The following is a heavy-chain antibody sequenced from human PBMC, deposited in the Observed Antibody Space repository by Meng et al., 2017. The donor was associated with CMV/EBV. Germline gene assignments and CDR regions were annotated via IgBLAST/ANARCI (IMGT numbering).Heavy chain of an antibody. CDR2: ISGSGGST. J-gene: IGHJ6*02. CDR1: GLTFGSYA. V-gene: IGHV3-23*01. Sequence: GESLKISCAASGLTFGSYAMSWVRQAPGKGLEWVSAISGSGGSTYYADSVKGRFTISRDNSKNTLYLQMNSLRAEDTAVYYCAKLPYDFWSGYYSGYYYYGMDVWGQGTTVTVSS. D-gene: IGHD3-3*01. CDR3: AKLPYDFWSGYYSGYYYYGMDV.